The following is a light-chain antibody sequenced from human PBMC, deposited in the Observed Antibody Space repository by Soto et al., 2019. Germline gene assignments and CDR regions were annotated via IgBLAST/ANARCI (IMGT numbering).Light chain of an antibody. CDR1: SSDVGGYNF. V-gene: IGLV2-14*01. J-gene: IGLJ3*02. CDR2: EVS. Sequence: QSVLTQPASVSGSPGQSITISCTGTSSDVGGYNFVSWYQQHPGKAPTLMIYEVSYRPSGVSNRFSGSKSGNTASLTISGLQAEDEAAYYCSSYTSTSTVVFGGGTKLTVL. CDR3: SSYTSTSTVV.